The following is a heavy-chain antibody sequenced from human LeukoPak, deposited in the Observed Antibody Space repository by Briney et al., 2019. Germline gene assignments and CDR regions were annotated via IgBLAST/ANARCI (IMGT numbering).Heavy chain of an antibody. J-gene: IGHJ4*02. CDR2: IYYSGST. D-gene: IGHD1-26*01. Sequence: PSETLSLTCTVSGGSISSSSYYWGWIRQPPGKGLEWIVTIYYSGSTYYNPSLKSRVTISVDTSKNQFSLKLSSVTAADTAVYYCARQGSGNYLSPVNYWGQGTLVTVSS. CDR3: ARQGSGNYLSPVNY. V-gene: IGHV4-39*01. CDR1: GGSISSSSYY.